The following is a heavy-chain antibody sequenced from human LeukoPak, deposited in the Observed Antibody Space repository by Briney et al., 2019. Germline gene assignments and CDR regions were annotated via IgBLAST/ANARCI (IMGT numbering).Heavy chain of an antibody. CDR1: GFTFSSYS. Sequence: GGSLRLSCAASGFTFSSYSMNWVRQAPGKGLEWVSYISSSSSTIYYADSVKGRFTISRDNAKNSLYLQMNSLRVEDTAVYYCAKLAKYFYGSETYYFFEHWGQGTPVTASS. D-gene: IGHD3-10*01. CDR2: ISSSSSTI. V-gene: IGHV3-48*04. J-gene: IGHJ4*02. CDR3: AKLAKYFYGSETYYFFEH.